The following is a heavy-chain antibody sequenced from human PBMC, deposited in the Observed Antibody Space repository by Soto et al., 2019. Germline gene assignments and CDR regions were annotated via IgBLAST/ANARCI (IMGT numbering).Heavy chain of an antibody. J-gene: IGHJ4*02. V-gene: IGHV4-39*01. CDR1: GGSISSSNYY. D-gene: IGHD2-15*01. Sequence: SETLSLTCSVSGGSISSSNYYWGWIRQPPGKGLEWIGTIYYSGYIYYNPSLKSRVTIAVDTSKNQFSLKLTSVTAADTAVYYCASKRYCSGGTCYDDYWGQGTPVTVSS. CDR3: ASKRYCSGGTCYDDY. CDR2: IYYSGYI.